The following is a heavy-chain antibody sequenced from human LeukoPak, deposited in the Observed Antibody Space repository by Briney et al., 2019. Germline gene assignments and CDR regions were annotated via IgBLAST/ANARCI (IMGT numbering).Heavy chain of an antibody. CDR1: GFTFSDYW. V-gene: IGHV3-7*01. J-gene: IGHJ4*02. Sequence: GGSLRLSCAASGFTFSDYWMSWVGQAPGRGLEWVANIKQDGSEKYYVDSVEGRFTISRDNAKNSLYLEMNSLRAEDTAVYYCARDRRTSSWTLYYFDFWGQGTLVTVSS. D-gene: IGHD6-13*01. CDR2: IKQDGSEK. CDR3: ARDRRTSSWTLYYFDF.